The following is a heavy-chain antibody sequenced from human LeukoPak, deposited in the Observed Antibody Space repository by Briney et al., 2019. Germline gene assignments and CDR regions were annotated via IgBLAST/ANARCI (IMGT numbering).Heavy chain of an antibody. CDR1: GYTFTSYG. CDR3: ARRSSSWNIDY. D-gene: IGHD6-13*01. J-gene: IGHJ4*02. CDR2: INPNSGGT. Sequence: ASVKVSCTASGYTFTSYGISWVRQAPGQGLEWMGWINPNSGGTNYAQKFQGRVTMTRDTSISTAYMELSRLRSDDTAVYYCARRSSSWNIDYWGQGTLVTVSS. V-gene: IGHV1-2*02.